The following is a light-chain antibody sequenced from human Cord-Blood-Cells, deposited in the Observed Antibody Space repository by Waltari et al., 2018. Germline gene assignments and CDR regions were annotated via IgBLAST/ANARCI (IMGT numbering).Light chain of an antibody. CDR1: SSDVGSHNL. Sequence: QSALTQPASVSGSPGQSITIPCTGTSSDVGSHNLVSWYQQHPGKAPKLMIYEGSKRPSGVSNRFSGSKSGNTASLTISGLQAEDEADYYCCSYAGSSTYVVFGGGTKLTVL. V-gene: IGLV2-23*01. CDR2: EGS. J-gene: IGLJ2*01. CDR3: CSYAGSSTYVV.